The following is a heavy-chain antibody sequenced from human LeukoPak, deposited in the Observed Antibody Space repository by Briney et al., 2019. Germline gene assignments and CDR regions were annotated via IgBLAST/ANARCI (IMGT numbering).Heavy chain of an antibody. CDR3: ARAAGNSYIDF. V-gene: IGHV3-11*01. CDR2: ISSVGGSI. D-gene: IGHD1-1*01. J-gene: IGHJ4*02. CDR1: GFTFSDYY. Sequence: GGSLRLSCAVSGFTFSDYYVSWIRQAPGKGPEWVSSISSVGGSISYADSVQGRFTISRDNAKDSLYLLMNSLRAEDTAVYYCARAAGNSYIDFWGLGTLVTVSS.